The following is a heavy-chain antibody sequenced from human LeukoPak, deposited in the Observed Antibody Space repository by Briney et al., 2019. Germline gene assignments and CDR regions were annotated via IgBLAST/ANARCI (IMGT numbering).Heavy chain of an antibody. CDR3: AGTHDFWSGHNPYYYYYYMDV. D-gene: IGHD3-3*01. CDR1: GFTFSSYG. Sequence: NPGGSLRLSCAASGFTFSSYGMNWVRQAPGKGLEWVSSISSSTIYTYYADSVKGRFTISRDNAKNPLYLQMNSLRAEDTAVYYCAGTHDFWSGHNPYYYYYYMDVWGKGTTVTVSS. J-gene: IGHJ6*03. V-gene: IGHV3-21*01. CDR2: ISSSTIYT.